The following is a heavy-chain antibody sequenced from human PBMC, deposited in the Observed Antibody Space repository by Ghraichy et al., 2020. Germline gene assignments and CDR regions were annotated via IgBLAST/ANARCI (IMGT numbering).Heavy chain of an antibody. V-gene: IGHV4-34*01. CDR2: INHSGVT. J-gene: IGHJ4*02. D-gene: IGHD7-27*01. Sequence: SQTLSLTCAVYGGSFSDYDWNWIRQPPGQGLEWIGQINHSGVTNYNPSLKSRVTISVDTSKNQVSLNLSSVTAADTAVYYCARVHSNWGSADYWGQGTLVTVSS. CDR1: GGSFSDYD. CDR3: ARVHSNWGSADY.